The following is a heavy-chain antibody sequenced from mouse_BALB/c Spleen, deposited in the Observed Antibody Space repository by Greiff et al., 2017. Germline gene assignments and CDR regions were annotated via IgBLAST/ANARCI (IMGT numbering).Heavy chain of an antibody. Sequence: EVQVVESGGGLVQPGGSRKLSCAASGFTFSSFGMHWVRQAPEKGLEWVAYISSGSSTIYYADTVKGRFTISRDNPKNTLFLQMTSLRSEDTAMYYCARSNWDAYYFDYWGQGTTLTVSS. CDR3: ARSNWDAYYFDY. J-gene: IGHJ2*01. CDR2: ISSGSSTI. V-gene: IGHV5-17*02. CDR1: GFTFSSFG. D-gene: IGHD4-1*01.